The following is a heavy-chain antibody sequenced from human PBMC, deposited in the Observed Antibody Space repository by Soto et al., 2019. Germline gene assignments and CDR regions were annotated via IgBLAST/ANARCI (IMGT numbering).Heavy chain of an antibody. J-gene: IGHJ4*02. CDR1: GFTFSNAW. CDR2: IKSKTDGGTT. V-gene: IGHV3-15*07. Sequence: GGSLRLSCAASGFTFSNAWMNWVRQAPGKGLEWVGRIKSKTDGGTTDYAAPVKGRFTISRDDSENTLYLQMNSLKTEDTAVYYCTPMGGPMIVVDWPYYFDYWGQGTLVTVSS. D-gene: IGHD3-22*01. CDR3: TPMGGPMIVVDWPYYFDY.